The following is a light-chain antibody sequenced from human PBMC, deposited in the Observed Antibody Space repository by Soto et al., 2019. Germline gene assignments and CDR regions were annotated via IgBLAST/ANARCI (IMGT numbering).Light chain of an antibody. CDR1: QDNSND. CDR2: DAS. V-gene: IGKV1-33*01. Sequence: DIQMTQSPSSLSASVGDRVTITCQASQDNSNDLNWYQQKPGKAPKLLIYDASNLETGVPSRFSGSGSGTDFTFTISSLQPEDIATYYCQQYDNLLRTFGQGTKVEIK. J-gene: IGKJ1*01. CDR3: QQYDNLLRT.